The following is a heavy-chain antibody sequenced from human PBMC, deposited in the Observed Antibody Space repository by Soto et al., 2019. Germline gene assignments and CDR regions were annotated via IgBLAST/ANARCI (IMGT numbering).Heavy chain of an antibody. CDR3: ARGLGGRGYYYYGLDV. CDR1: GFTFSSYA. CDR2: ISYDGSNK. Sequence: GGSLRLSCAASGFTFSSYAMHWVRQAPGKGLEWVVAISYDGSNKYYADSVKGRFTISRDNSKNTLYLQMNSLRAEGTAVYYCARGLGGRGYYYYGLDVWDQGTTVTVSS. V-gene: IGHV3-30-3*01. D-gene: IGHD3-10*01. J-gene: IGHJ6*02.